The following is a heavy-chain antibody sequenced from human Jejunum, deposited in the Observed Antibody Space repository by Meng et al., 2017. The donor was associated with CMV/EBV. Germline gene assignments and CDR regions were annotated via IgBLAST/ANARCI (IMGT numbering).Heavy chain of an antibody. Sequence: QVQLVQSGAEVKKPGASVKVPCEASGFIFTSYAISWVRQAPGQGLQYMGWISAYNGNTNYAQELQGRVTMTTDTSTSTAYMELRSLRFDDTAVYYCARFYCSSTSCPHVLFDDWGQGTLGTVDS. CDR3: ARFYCSSTSCPHVLFDD. V-gene: IGHV1-18*01. CDR1: GFIFTSYA. D-gene: IGHD2-2*01. J-gene: IGHJ4*02. CDR2: ISAYNGNT.